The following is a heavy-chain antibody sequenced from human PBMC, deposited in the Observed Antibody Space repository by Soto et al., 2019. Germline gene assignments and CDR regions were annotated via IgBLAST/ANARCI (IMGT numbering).Heavy chain of an antibody. D-gene: IGHD3-3*01. V-gene: IGHV3-21*01. CDR1: GFTFSSYS. Sequence: VGSLRLSFAASGFTFSSYSMNWVRQAPGKGLEWVSSISSSSSYIYYADSVKGRFTISRDNAKNSLYLQMNSLRAEDTAVYYCARDSNTRGEYDFWSGYYRFDPWGQGTLVTVSS. J-gene: IGHJ5*02. CDR2: ISSSSSYI. CDR3: ARDSNTRGEYDFWSGYYRFDP.